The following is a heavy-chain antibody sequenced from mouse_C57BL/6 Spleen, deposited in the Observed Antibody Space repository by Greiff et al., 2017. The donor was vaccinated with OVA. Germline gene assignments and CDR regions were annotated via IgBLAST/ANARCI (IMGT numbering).Heavy chain of an antibody. CDR2: ISNLAYSI. V-gene: IGHV5-15*01. D-gene: IGHD4-1*01. Sequence: EVQLVESGGGLVQPGGSLKLSCAASGFTFSDYGMAWVRQAPRKGREWVAFISNLAYSIYYADTVKGGFTISRENAKNTLYLEMSSLRSEDTAMYYCARHDPNWDGFDYWGQGTTLTVSS. CDR3: ARHDPNWDGFDY. J-gene: IGHJ2*01. CDR1: GFTFSDYG.